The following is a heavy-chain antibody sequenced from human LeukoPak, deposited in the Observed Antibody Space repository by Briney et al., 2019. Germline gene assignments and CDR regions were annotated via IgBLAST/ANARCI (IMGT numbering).Heavy chain of an antibody. CDR1: GFTFSSYW. Sequence: GGSLRLSCAASGFTFSSYWMSWVRQAPGKGLGWVANIKQDGSEKLYVDSVKGRFTISRDNAKNSLYLQINSLRAEDMAVYYCARDFHYYDSSGYYPIFDYWGQGTLVTVSS. J-gene: IGHJ4*02. V-gene: IGHV3-7*01. CDR3: ARDFHYYDSSGYYPIFDY. CDR2: IKQDGSEK. D-gene: IGHD3-22*01.